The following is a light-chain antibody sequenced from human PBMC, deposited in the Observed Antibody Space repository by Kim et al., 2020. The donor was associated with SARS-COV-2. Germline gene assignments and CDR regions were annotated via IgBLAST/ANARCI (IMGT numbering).Light chain of an antibody. CDR2: GNS. CDR3: QSYDSSLSGVV. CDR1: TSNNGAGYD. V-gene: IGLV1-40*01. Sequence: VTISETGSTSNNGAGYDVHWYQQLPGTAPKLLIYGNSNRPSGVPDRFSGSKSGTSASLAITGLQAEDEADYYCQSYDSSLSGVVFGGGTQLTVL. J-gene: IGLJ2*01.